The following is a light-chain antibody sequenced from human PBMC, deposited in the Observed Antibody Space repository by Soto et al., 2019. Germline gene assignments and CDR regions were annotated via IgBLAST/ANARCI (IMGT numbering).Light chain of an antibody. CDR1: QGISSF. V-gene: IGKV1-9*01. Sequence: DIQWTQSPSFLSASAGDRVTITCGASQGISSFLAWYQQKPGRAPKVLIYAASTLQSGVPSRFSVSGSGTEFTLTITCLKHEDFATYYCQQLNFFTITFGQGTRLEIK. CDR2: AAS. CDR3: QQLNFFTIT. J-gene: IGKJ5*01.